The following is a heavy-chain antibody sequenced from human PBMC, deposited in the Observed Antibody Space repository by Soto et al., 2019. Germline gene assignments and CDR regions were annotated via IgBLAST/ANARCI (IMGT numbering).Heavy chain of an antibody. D-gene: IGHD6-6*01. J-gene: IGHJ4*02. CDR2: ISSQSIYT. V-gene: IGHV3-11*06. Sequence: QVQLVESGGALVKPGGSLRLSCVTSGFDFGSYYMTWIRQAPGKGLEWVSHISSQSIYTNYAASVKGRFTISRDNAKNTLYLQMTSLRADDTAVYYCARELDVAARPGSQRRDHLGQGTLVIVSS. CDR3: ARELDVAARPGSQRRDH. CDR1: GFDFGSYY.